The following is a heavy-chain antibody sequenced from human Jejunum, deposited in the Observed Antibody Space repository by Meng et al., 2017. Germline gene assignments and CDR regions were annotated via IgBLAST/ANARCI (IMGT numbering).Heavy chain of an antibody. J-gene: IGHJ4*02. CDR1: GYTFPPYN. CDR2: INPNSGQT. V-gene: IGHV1-2*06. CDR3: ARETGRTGEYCDH. D-gene: IGHD1/OR15-1a*01. Sequence: QVQLGQAGVEGKKPGASVKVSCKASGYTFPPYNIHWLRQAPGQGLEWMGRINPNSGQTKFAQKFQGRVTMTRDTSITTAYMELSRLTSDDMAVYFCARETGRTGEYCDHWGQGTLVTVSS.